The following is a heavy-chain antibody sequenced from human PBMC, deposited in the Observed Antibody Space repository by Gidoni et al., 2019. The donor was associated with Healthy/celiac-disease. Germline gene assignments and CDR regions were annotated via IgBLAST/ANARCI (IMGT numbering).Heavy chain of an antibody. Sequence: QVQLVESGGGVVQPGMSLRLSCAAPGFTFSSYAMPWVRQAPGKGREWVAVISYDGSNKYYADSVKGRFTISRDNSKNTLYLQMNSLRAEDTAVYYWARDTNLYYDILTGYPGYFDYWGQGTLVTVSS. D-gene: IGHD3-9*01. V-gene: IGHV3-30*04. CDR1: GFTFSSYA. CDR2: ISYDGSNK. CDR3: ARDTNLYYDILTGYPGYFDY. J-gene: IGHJ4*02.